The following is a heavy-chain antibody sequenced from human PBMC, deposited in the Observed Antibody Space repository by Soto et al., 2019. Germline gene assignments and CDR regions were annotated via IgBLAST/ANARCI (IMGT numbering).Heavy chain of an antibody. CDR2: IIPILGIA. Sequence: GASVKVSCKASGGTFSSYTISWVRQAPGQGLEWMGRIIPILGIANYAQKFQGRVTITADKSTSTAYMELSSLRSEDTAVYYCARLSGSENALPRYYYYYGMAVWGQGTTVTVSS. CDR3: ARLSGSENALPRYYYYYGMAV. J-gene: IGHJ6*02. V-gene: IGHV1-69*02. CDR1: GGTFSSYT. D-gene: IGHD1-26*01.